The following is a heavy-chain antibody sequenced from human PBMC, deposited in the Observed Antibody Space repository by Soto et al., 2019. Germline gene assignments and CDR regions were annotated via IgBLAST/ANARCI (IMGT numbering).Heavy chain of an antibody. Sequence: EVQLVESGGGLVKPGGSLRLSCAASGFTFSSYSMNWVRQAPGKGLEWVSSISSSSSYIYYADSVKGRFTISRDNAKTSLNLQMNSLRAEDTAVYYCARDSTSSGYYGHFDYWGQGTLVTVSS. J-gene: IGHJ4*02. CDR2: ISSSSSYI. CDR3: ARDSTSSGYYGHFDY. V-gene: IGHV3-21*01. D-gene: IGHD3-22*01. CDR1: GFTFSSYS.